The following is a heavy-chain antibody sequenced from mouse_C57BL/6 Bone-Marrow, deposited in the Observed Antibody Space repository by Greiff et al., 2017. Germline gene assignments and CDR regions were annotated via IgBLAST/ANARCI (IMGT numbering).Heavy chain of an antibody. CDR1: GFNIKDDY. D-gene: IGHD1-1*01. Sequence: EVQLQQSGAELVRPGASVKLSCTASGFNIKDDYMHWVKQRPEQGLEWIGWIDPENGDTEYASKFQGKATITADTSSNTAYLQLSSLTSEDTAVYYCTTLITTVVARAYWGQGTTLTVSS. V-gene: IGHV14-4*01. J-gene: IGHJ2*01. CDR3: TTLITTVVARAY. CDR2: IDPENGDT.